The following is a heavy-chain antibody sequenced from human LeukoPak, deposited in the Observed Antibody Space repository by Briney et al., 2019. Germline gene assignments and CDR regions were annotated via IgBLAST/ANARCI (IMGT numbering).Heavy chain of an antibody. Sequence: NPSETLSLTCTVSGYSITNGYYWGWIRQPPGKGLEWIGSIYHSGSTYYNPSLKSRVTISVDTSKNQFSLKLSSVTAADTAVYYCAREGASYSGSYLALDYWGQGTLVTVSS. CDR3: AREGASYSGSYLALDY. D-gene: IGHD1-26*01. CDR2: IYHSGST. CDR1: GYSITNGYY. V-gene: IGHV4-38-2*02. J-gene: IGHJ4*02.